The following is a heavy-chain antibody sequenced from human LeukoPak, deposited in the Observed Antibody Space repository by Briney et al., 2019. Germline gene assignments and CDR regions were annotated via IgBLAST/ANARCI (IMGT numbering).Heavy chain of an antibody. J-gene: IGHJ3*02. D-gene: IGHD5-24*01. Sequence: GGSLRLSCAASGFTFSSYGMHWVRQAPGKGLEWVAVIWYDGSNKYYADSVKGRFTISRDNSKNTLYLQMNSLRAEDTAVYYCARELGVEMATGDALDIWGQGTMVTVSS. V-gene: IGHV3-33*01. CDR1: GFTFSSYG. CDR3: ARELGVEMATGDALDI. CDR2: IWYDGSNK.